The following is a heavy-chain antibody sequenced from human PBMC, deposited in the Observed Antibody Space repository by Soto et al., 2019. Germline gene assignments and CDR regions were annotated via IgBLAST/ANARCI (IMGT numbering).Heavy chain of an antibody. CDR1: GFTFSSYG. Sequence: GGSLRLSCAASGFTFSSYGMHWVRQAPGKGLEWVAVIWYDGSNKYYADSVKGRFTISRDNSKNTLYLQMNSLRAEDTAVYYCARDLYYDSSGYTYYFDYWGQGTLVTVSS. J-gene: IGHJ4*02. CDR3: ARDLYYDSSGYTYYFDY. CDR2: IWYDGSNK. V-gene: IGHV3-33*01. D-gene: IGHD3-22*01.